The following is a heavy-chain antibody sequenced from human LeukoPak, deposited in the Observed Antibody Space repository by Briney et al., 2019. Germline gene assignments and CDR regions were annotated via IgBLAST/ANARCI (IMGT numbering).Heavy chain of an antibody. CDR2: ISYDGSNK. Sequence: PGRSLRLSCAASGFTFSSYAMHWVRQAPGKGLEWVAVISYDGSNKYYADSVKGRFTISRDNSKNTLYLQMNSLRAEDTAVYYCARGTGRKSSGYSHFDYWGQGTLVTVSS. J-gene: IGHJ4*02. CDR1: GFTFSSYA. CDR3: ARGTGRKSSGYSHFDY. D-gene: IGHD3-22*01. V-gene: IGHV3-30*04.